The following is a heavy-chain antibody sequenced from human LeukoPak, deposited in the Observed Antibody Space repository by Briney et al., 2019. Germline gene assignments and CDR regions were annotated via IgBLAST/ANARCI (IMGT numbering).Heavy chain of an antibody. CDR1: GYTFTGYY. CDR2: INPNSGGT. J-gene: IGHJ5*02. V-gene: IGHV1-2*03. CDR3: ARDTTMITYWFDP. Sequence: LGASVKVSCKASGYTFTGYYMHWVRQAPGQGLEWMGWINPNSGGTNYAQKFQGRVTMTRDTSVSTAYMELNRLRSDDTGVYYCARDTTMITYWFDPWGQGTLVTVSS. D-gene: IGHD5-18*01.